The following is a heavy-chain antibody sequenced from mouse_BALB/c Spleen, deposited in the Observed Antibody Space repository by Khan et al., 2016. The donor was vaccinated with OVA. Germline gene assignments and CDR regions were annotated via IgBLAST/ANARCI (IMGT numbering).Heavy chain of an antibody. CDR1: GYSITSGYA. CDR2: ISYSGVT. V-gene: IGHV3-2*02. J-gene: IGHJ2*01. CDR3: ARGKYYGYYFDY. D-gene: IGHD1-1*01. Sequence: VQLKESGPGLVKPSQSLSLTCTVTGYSITSGYAWNWIRQFPGNKLEWMGYISYSGVTRYTPSLKSRISITRDTSKNQFFLQLNSVTTEDTATYYCARGKYYGYYFDYWGQGTTLTVSS.